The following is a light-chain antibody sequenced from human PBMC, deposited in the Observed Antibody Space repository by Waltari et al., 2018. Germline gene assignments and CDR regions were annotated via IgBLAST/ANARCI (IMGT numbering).Light chain of an antibody. CDR1: QSVSSV. Sequence: EIVMMQSPATLSVSPGERATLPCRARQSVSSVLAWYQQKLGQAPRLLIYGASTRATGIPARFSGSGSGTEFTLTISSLQSEDFAVYYCQQYDDWPRTFGQGTKVEIK. CDR3: QQYDDWPRT. J-gene: IGKJ1*01. CDR2: GAS. V-gene: IGKV3-15*01.